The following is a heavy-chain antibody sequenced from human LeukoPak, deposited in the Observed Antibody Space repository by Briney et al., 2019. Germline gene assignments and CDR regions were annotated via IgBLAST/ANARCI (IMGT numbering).Heavy chain of an antibody. D-gene: IGHD5-24*01. Sequence: ASVKVSCKASGYTFTGYNMNWVRQAPGQGLEWMGRINPNSGGTNYAQKFQGRVTMTRDTSISTAYMELSRLRSDDTAVYYCARVGDGFKDAFDIWGQGTMVTVSS. J-gene: IGHJ3*02. CDR2: INPNSGGT. CDR1: GYTFTGYN. CDR3: ARVGDGFKDAFDI. V-gene: IGHV1-2*06.